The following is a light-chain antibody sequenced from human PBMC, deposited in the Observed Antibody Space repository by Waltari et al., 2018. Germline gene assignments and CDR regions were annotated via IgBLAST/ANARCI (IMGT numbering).Light chain of an antibody. V-gene: IGKV4-1*01. CDR3: QQYYITPWA. Sequence: DIVMTQSPDSLALSLGERATINCKSSQSVLYNSNKKNYVAWYQQRPRQPPKLLISWASMREAGVPDRLSGSGSGTDFTLTISSLQAEDVAVYYCQQYYITPWAFGQGTKVEIK. CDR2: WAS. J-gene: IGKJ1*01. CDR1: QSVLYNSNKKNY.